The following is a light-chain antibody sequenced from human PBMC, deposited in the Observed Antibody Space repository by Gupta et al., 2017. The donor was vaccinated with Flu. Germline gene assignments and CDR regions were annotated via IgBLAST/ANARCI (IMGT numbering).Light chain of an antibody. CDR3: CSYGGDVTLV. CDR1: SSDIGKYVY. CDR2: GVS. J-gene: IGLJ2*01. V-gene: IGLV2-23*02. Sequence: QSALPQPASLSGSPGLSITISCIGTSSDIGKYVYVSWYQQHPGKAPKVLIFGVSKRPSGITNRFSGSKSGNTASLTISGLQAEDEADYYCCSYGGDVTLVFGGGTRLTVL.